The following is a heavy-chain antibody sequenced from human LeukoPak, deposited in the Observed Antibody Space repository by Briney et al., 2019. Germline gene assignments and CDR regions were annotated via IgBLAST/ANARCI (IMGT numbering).Heavy chain of an antibody. Sequence: ASVNVSCKASGYTFTSYDINWVRQATGQAREWMGCINPYSGNTGYAQKFQGSVTMTRNTSIRIAYMDLSSLRSEDTAVYHCAGATGKDRLNGRKLDYWGQGNLDNVPS. CDR3: AGATGKDRLNGRKLDY. CDR1: GYTFTSYD. CDR2: INPYSGNT. V-gene: IGHV1-8*01. J-gene: IGHJ4*02. D-gene: IGHD4/OR15-4a*01.